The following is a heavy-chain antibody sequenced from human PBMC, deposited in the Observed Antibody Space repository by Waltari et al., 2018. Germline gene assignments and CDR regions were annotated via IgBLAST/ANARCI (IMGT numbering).Heavy chain of an antibody. Sequence: VQLVESGGGLVQPGGPLRPPGAASGFHFSSFWMHGVRQVPGDGLVWVARIKNDGRDSGYADSVKGRFTISRDNAKNTLYLEMNSLRVEDTAVYYCAKDLHWGQSDYWGQGTLVTVSS. V-gene: IGHV3-74*01. CDR2: IKNDGRDS. D-gene: IGHD3-16*01. CDR3: AKDLHWGQSDY. CDR1: GFHFSSFW. J-gene: IGHJ4*02.